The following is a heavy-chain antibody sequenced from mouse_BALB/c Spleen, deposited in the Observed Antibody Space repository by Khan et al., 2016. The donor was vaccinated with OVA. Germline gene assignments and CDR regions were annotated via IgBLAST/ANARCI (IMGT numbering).Heavy chain of an antibody. CDR3: ARGNWQSYYFDY. J-gene: IGHJ2*01. Sequence: VQLQQSGPELVKPGTSVKMSCKASGYRFTSYIIHWVKQKPGQGLEWIGYINPYNGATKYNEKFKGKATLTSDKSSNTAYMELSSLTSEDSAVYYCARGNWQSYYFDYWRQGTTLTVSS. CDR1: GYRFTSYI. V-gene: IGHV1S136*01. D-gene: IGHD4-1*01. CDR2: INPYNGAT.